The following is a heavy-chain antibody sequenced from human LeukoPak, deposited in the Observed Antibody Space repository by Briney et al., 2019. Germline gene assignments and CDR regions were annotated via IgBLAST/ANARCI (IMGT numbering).Heavy chain of an antibody. J-gene: IGHJ5*02. CDR2: IYTSGST. CDR1: GGSISSYY. V-gene: IGHV4-4*07. CDR3: ARDGYYYGSGSYYKDKGFRRISGWFDP. D-gene: IGHD3-10*01. Sequence: PSQTLSLTCTVSGGSISSYYWSWIRQPAGKGLEWIGRIYTSGSTNYNPPLKSRVTMSVDTSKNQFSLKLSSVTAADTAVYYCARDGYYYGSGSYYKDKGFRRISGWFDPWGQGTLVTVSS.